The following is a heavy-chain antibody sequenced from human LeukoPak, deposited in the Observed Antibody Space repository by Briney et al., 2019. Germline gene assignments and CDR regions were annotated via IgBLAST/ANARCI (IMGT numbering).Heavy chain of an antibody. CDR2: ISGDGVRT. Sequence: GGSLGLSCAASGFSFDDYAMHWVRQAPGKGPEWVSLISGDGVRTSYADAVKGRFTISRDNSKNSLYLQMNSLKTEDTALYYCVKGQQWLLQFWGQGTLVSVSS. J-gene: IGHJ4*02. CDR1: GFSFDDYA. V-gene: IGHV3-43*02. D-gene: IGHD6-19*01. CDR3: VKGQQWLLQF.